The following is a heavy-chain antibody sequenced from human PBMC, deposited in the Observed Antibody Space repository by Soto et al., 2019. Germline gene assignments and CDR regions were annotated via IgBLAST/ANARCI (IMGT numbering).Heavy chain of an antibody. CDR2: IYSSGST. CDR1: GGSVSSESYS. V-gene: IGHV4-61*01. Sequence: QVQLQESGPGLVKPSETLSLSCTVSGGSVSSESYSWSWIRQPPGKALEWIGYIYSSGSTNYNPSLKRRLTISLDTSKNQFSLRLSSVTAADTAVYYCAREPIAYCGGDCYAYWYFDVWGRGSLVTVSS. D-gene: IGHD2-21*02. J-gene: IGHJ2*01. CDR3: AREPIAYCGGDCYAYWYFDV.